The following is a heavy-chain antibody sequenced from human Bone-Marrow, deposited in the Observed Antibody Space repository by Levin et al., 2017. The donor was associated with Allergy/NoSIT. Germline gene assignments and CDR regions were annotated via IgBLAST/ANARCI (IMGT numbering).Heavy chain of an antibody. D-gene: IGHD2-15*01. CDR1: GYSFTNYW. V-gene: IGHV5-51*01. J-gene: IGHJ5*02. CDR3: ARGVDCSGDTCYPNWFAP. Sequence: GESLKISCKASGYSFTNYWIAWVRQVPGKGLEWMGIIYPGDSQSRHSPSFQGQVTFSVDKSINTAYLQWDSLKASDTAMYYCARGVDCSGDTCYPNWFAPWGQGTLVTVFS. CDR2: IYPGDSQS.